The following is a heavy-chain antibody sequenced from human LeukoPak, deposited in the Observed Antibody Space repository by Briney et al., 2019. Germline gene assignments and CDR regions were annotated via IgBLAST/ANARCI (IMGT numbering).Heavy chain of an antibody. J-gene: IGHJ3*02. CDR3: ARNIWFGESADAFDI. CDR2: INPNSGGT. Sequence: ASAKVSCKASGYTFTGHYMHWVRQAPGQGLEWMGWINPNSGGTNYAQKFQGRVTMTRDKSIRTAYMELSRLTSDDTAVYYCARNIWFGESADAFDIWGQGTMVTVSS. CDR1: GYTFTGHY. V-gene: IGHV1-2*02. D-gene: IGHD3-10*01.